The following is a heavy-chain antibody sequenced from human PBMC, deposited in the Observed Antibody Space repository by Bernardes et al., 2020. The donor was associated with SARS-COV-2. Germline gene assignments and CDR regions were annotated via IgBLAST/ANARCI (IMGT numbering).Heavy chain of an antibody. Sequence: SETLSLTCTVSGGSIRNSGYYWGWIRQPPGKGLEWIGTIFYSGCSYYNSSLKTRVTISVDTSKNQFSLKLSSVTAADTAVYYCVRGGMELPPIPQDYFDCWGQGNLVTVSS. D-gene: IGHD1-7*01. J-gene: IGHJ4*02. CDR3: VRGGMELPPIPQDYFDC. V-gene: IGHV4-39*01. CDR2: IFYSGCS. CDR1: GGSIRNSGYY.